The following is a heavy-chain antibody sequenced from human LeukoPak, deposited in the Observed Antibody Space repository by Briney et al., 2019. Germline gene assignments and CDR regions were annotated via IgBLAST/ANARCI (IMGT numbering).Heavy chain of an antibody. J-gene: IGHJ6*02. CDR1: LGSISSGDYY. CDR3: ARAGDTIAVGG. D-gene: IGHD6-13*01. Sequence: SETLSLTCTVSLGSISSGDYYWSWIRQHPGKGLEWIGYIYYSGSTYYNPSLTSRVTISVDTSKNQFSLKLSSVTAADTAVYYCARAGDTIAVGGWGQGTTVTASS. CDR2: IYYSGST. V-gene: IGHV4-31*03.